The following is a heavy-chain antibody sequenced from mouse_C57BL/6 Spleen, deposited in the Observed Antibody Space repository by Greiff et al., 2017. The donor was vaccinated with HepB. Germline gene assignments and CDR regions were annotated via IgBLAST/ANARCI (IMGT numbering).Heavy chain of an antibody. CDR3: AKENYDYDEGRAMDY. V-gene: IGHV1-58*01. Sequence: DVQLQESGAELVRPGYSVKMSCKTSGYTFTSYGINWVKQRPGQGLEWIGYIYIGNGYTEYNEKFKGKATLTSDTSSSTAYMQLSSLTSEDSAIYFCAKENYDYDEGRAMDYWGQGTSVTVSS. J-gene: IGHJ4*01. D-gene: IGHD2-4*01. CDR2: IYIGNGYT. CDR1: GYTFTSYG.